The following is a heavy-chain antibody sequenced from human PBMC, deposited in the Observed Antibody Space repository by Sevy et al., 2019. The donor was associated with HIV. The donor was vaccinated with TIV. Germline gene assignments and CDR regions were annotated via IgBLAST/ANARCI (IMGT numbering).Heavy chain of an antibody. CDR1: GYSISSGYY. V-gene: IGHV4-38-2*01. J-gene: IGHJ6*03. CDR2: IYHSGST. CDR3: ARQGPYSSSTPYYYYYMDV. Sequence: SETLSLTCAVSGYSISSGYYWGWIRQPPGKGLEWIGSIYHSGSTYYNPSLKSRVTISVDTSKNQFSLKLSSVTAADTAVYYCARQGPYSSSTPYYYYYMDVWGKGTTVTVSS. D-gene: IGHD6-6*01.